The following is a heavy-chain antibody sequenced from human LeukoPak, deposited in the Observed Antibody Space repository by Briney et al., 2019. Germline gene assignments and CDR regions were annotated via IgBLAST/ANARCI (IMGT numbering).Heavy chain of an antibody. CDR1: GFTFSSYA. D-gene: IGHD3-16*01. CDR2: ISGSGGST. J-gene: IGHJ5*02. V-gene: IGHV3-23*01. CDR3: VKEGEAGNAPYSWFDP. Sequence: GGSLRLSCAASGFTFSSYAMSWVRQAPGKGLEWVSAISGSGGSTYYADSVKGRFTISRDNSKNTVSLQMNSLRAEDTAVYYCVKEGEAGNAPYSWFDPWGQGTLVTVSS.